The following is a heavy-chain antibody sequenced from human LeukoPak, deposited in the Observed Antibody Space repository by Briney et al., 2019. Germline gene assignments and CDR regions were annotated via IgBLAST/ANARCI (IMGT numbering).Heavy chain of an antibody. V-gene: IGHV4-59*01. CDR3: ARGIAAHYYYYYYYMDV. CDR2: IYYSGST. Sequence: SETLSLTCTVSGGSISSYYWSWIRQPPGKGLEWIGYIYYSGSTNYNPSLKSRVTISVDTSKNQFPLKLSSMTAADTAVYYCARGIAAHYYYYYYYMDVWGKGTTVTVSS. D-gene: IGHD6-13*01. CDR1: GGSISSYY. J-gene: IGHJ6*03.